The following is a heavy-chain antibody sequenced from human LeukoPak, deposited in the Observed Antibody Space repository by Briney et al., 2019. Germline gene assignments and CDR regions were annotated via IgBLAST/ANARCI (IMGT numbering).Heavy chain of an antibody. J-gene: IGHJ5*02. Sequence: SVKVSCKASGGTFSSYAISWVRQAPGRGLEWMGGIIPIFGTANYAQKFQGRVTITTDESTSTAYMELSSLRSEDTAVYYCAGRGYDRQGNWFDPWGQGTLVTVSS. CDR1: GGTFSSYA. CDR3: AGRGYDRQGNWFDP. V-gene: IGHV1-69*05. D-gene: IGHD5-12*01. CDR2: IIPIFGTA.